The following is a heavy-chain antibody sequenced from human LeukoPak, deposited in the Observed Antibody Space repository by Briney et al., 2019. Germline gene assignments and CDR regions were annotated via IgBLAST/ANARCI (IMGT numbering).Heavy chain of an antibody. Sequence: GESLKISCKGSGYRFTDYWIGWVRQMPGKGLEWMGIIYPDDSDTRYSPSFQGQVTVSADKSITTAYLQWSSLKASDTAMYYCARHGYGDRDAFDIWGQGTMVTVSS. V-gene: IGHV5-51*01. CDR2: IYPDDSDT. CDR1: GYRFTDYW. D-gene: IGHD4-17*01. CDR3: ARHGYGDRDAFDI. J-gene: IGHJ3*02.